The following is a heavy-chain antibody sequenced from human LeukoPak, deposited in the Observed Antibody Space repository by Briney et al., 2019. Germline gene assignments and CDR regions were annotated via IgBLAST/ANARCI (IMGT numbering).Heavy chain of an antibody. J-gene: IGHJ4*02. CDR1: RFTFSSYA. Sequence: GGSLRLSCAASRFTFSSYAMSWVRQARGKGLEWVSAVSGSAGTTYYADSVKGRFTISRDNSKNTLYLQMNSLRAEDTALYYCARTPLVRYFDSWGQGTLVTVSS. D-gene: IGHD2-2*01. CDR2: VSGSAGTT. V-gene: IGHV3-23*01. CDR3: ARTPLVRYFDS.